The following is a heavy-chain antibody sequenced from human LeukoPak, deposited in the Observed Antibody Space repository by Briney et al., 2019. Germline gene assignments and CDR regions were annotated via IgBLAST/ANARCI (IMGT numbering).Heavy chain of an antibody. D-gene: IGHD6-13*01. Sequence: SVKVSCNASGGTFSSYAISWVRQAPGQGLEWMGGIIPIFGTANYAQKFQGRVTITADKSTSTAYMELSSLRSEDTAVYYCARSEGYSSSWSYDWGQGTLVTVSS. J-gene: IGHJ4*02. V-gene: IGHV1-69*06. CDR3: ARSEGYSSSWSYD. CDR1: GGTFSSYA. CDR2: IIPIFGTA.